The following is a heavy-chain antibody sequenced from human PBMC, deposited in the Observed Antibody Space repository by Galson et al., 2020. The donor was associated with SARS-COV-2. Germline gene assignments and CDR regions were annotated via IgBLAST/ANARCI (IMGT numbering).Heavy chain of an antibody. CDR3: ASPYLAAASFFGAFDL. D-gene: IGHD6-13*01. Sequence: GGSLRLSCAASGFIFTNYKMNWVRQAPGKGLEWISYISDSGANIYYADSVKGRFTISRDNTKNSVYLQMTSVRAEDTAVYYCASPYLAAASFFGAFDLWGRGTMVTVSS. CDR2: ISDSGANI. J-gene: IGHJ3*01. CDR1: GFIFTNYK. V-gene: IGHV3-48*03.